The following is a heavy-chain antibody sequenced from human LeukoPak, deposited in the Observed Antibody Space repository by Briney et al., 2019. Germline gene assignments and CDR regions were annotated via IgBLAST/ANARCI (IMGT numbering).Heavy chain of an antibody. J-gene: IGHJ4*02. Sequence: PGGSLRLSCAASGFTVSSNYMSWVRQAPGKGLEWVSAISGSGGSTYYADSVKGRFTISRDNSKNTLYLQMNSLRAEDTAVYYCAKVRGYDPIYYFDYWGQGTLVTVSS. CDR1: GFTVSSNY. V-gene: IGHV3-23*01. D-gene: IGHD5-12*01. CDR2: ISGSGGST. CDR3: AKVRGYDPIYYFDY.